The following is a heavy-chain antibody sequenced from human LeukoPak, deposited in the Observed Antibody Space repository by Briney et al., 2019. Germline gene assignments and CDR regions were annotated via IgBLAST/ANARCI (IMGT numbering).Heavy chain of an antibody. J-gene: IGHJ6*02. Sequence: SSETLSLTCTVYGGSFSGYYWSWIRQPPGKGLEWIGEINHSGSTNYNPSLKSRVTISVDTSKNQFSLKLSSVTAADTAVYYCARGRVVVVAATLLYYYYGMDVWGQGTTVTVSS. CDR2: INHSGST. CDR1: GGSFSGYY. CDR3: ARGRVVVVAATLLYYYYGMDV. V-gene: IGHV4-34*01. D-gene: IGHD2-15*01.